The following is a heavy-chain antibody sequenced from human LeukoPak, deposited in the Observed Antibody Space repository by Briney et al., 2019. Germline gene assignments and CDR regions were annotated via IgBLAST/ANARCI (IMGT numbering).Heavy chain of an antibody. CDR1: GGSISDYY. CDR3: ARGDFCSSTNCYLRPMDV. D-gene: IGHD2-2*01. Sequence: KPSETPSLTCTVSGGSISDYYWNWIRQPPGKGLEWVGYIYYSGSTTYNPSLKSRLTMSVDTAKNQFSLKLRSVNAADTAVYYCARGDFCSSTNCYLRPMDVWGKGTTVTVSS. CDR2: IYYSGST. J-gene: IGHJ6*03. V-gene: IGHV4-59*01.